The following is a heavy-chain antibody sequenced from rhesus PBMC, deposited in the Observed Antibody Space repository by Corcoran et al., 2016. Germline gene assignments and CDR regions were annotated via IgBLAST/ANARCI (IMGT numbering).Heavy chain of an antibody. Sequence: EVQLVVTGGRLVQPGGSLILPCAASGFTFSSYGMSCVRQAPGEGLEWVSSINMGGGSTDYADSVKGRFTNSRDNSKNTLSMQMNSLRAEDTAVYYCANGCSGGVCYGNFEFWGQGALVTVSS. J-gene: IGHJ1*01. CDR3: ANGCSGGVCYGNFEF. D-gene: IGHD2-8*01. V-gene: IGHV3S5*01. CDR2: INMGGGST. CDR1: GFTFSSYG.